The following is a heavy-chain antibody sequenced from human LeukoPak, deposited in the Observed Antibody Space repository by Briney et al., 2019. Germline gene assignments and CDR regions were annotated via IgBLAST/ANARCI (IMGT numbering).Heavy chain of an antibody. V-gene: IGHV3-64*01. D-gene: IGHD3-9*01. CDR2: ISSNGGST. J-gene: IGHJ4*02. CDR3: ARVALRYYDY. CDR1: GFTFSSYT. Sequence: PGGSLRLSCAASGFTFSSYTMHWVRQAPGKGLEYVSAISSNGGSTYYANSVKGRFTISRDNSKNTLYLQMGSLRAEDMAVYYCARVALRYYDYWGQGTLVTVSS.